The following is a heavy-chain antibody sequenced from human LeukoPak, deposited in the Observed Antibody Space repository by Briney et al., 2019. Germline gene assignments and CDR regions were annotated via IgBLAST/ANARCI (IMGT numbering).Heavy chain of an antibody. J-gene: IGHJ4*02. CDR3: AKAKAGYFDY. V-gene: IGHV3-21*04. D-gene: IGHD3-10*01. Sequence: GGSLRLSCAASGFSLSNYTINWVRLAPGKGLEWVSSISSSGSYIYYADSVKGRFTLSRDSSKNTLYLQMNSLRAEHTAVYYCAKAKAGYFDYWGQGTLVTVSS. CDR1: GFSLSNYT. CDR2: ISSSGSYI.